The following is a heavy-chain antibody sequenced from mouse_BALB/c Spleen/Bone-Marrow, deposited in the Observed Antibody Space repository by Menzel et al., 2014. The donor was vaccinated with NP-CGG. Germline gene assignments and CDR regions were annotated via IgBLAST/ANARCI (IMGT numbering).Heavy chain of an antibody. CDR3: ARLGYYGYFVD. D-gene: IGHD2-3*01. CDR1: GFDFRRYW. Sequence: EVKLVESGGGLVQPGGSLKLSCAASGFDFRRYWMSWVRQAPGKGLEWIGEINPESSTINYTPSLKDKFIISRDNAKNTLYLQMSKVRSGDTALYYCARLGYYGYFVDWGQGTTLTVSS. V-gene: IGHV4-1*02. J-gene: IGHJ2*01. CDR2: INPESSTI.